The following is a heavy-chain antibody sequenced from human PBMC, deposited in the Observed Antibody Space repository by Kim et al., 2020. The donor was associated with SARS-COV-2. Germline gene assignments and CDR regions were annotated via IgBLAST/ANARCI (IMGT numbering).Heavy chain of an antibody. J-gene: IGHJ4*02. V-gene: IGHV3-48*02. D-gene: IGHD1-7*01. CDR3: ARDLGTSPGGGY. CDR1: GFALSTYH. Sequence: GGSLRLSCAASGFALSTYHMDWVRQAPGKGLEWISFITTSSSVIKYADSVQGRFAISRDNAKNALYLQMDRLRDEDTAVYFCARDLGTSPGGGYWGQGNL. CDR2: ITTSSSVI.